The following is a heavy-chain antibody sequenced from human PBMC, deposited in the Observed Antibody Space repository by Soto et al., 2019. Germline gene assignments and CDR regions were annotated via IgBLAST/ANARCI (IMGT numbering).Heavy chain of an antibody. J-gene: IGHJ5*02. CDR3: ARGVGSGSYYNQYNWFDP. CDR2: ISGYNGNT. V-gene: IGHV1-18*01. CDR1: GYTFTSYG. Sequence: ASVKVSCKASGYTFTSYGISWVRQAPGQGLEWMGWISGYNGNTIYAQNLQGRVTMTTDTPTNTAYMELRSLRSDDTAVYYCARGVGSGSYYNQYNWFDPWGQGTLVTVSS. D-gene: IGHD3-10*01.